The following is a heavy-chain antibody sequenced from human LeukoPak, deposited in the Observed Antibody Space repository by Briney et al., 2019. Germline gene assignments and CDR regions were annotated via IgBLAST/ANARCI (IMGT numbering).Heavy chain of an antibody. J-gene: IGHJ4*02. Sequence: SETESLSCTVSGGSISSGGYYWSWIRQPPGKGLEWIGYIYHSGSTYYNPSLKSRVTISVDRSKNQFSLKLSSVTAADTAVYYCARAPRTGPYYFDSWGQGTLVTVSS. D-gene: IGHD3-10*01. CDR3: ARAPRTGPYYFDS. V-gene: IGHV4-30-2*01. CDR2: IYHSGST. CDR1: GGSISSGGYY.